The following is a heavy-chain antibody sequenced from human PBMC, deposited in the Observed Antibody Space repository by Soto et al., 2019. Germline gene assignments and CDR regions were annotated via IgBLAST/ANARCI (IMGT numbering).Heavy chain of an antibody. J-gene: IGHJ5*02. CDR2: IIPIFGTA. CDR1: GGTFSSYA. CDR3: ARGGPFITGTGVGFDP. V-gene: IGHV1-69*06. D-gene: IGHD1-7*01. Sequence: QVQLVQSGAEVKKPGSSVRVSCKASGGTFSSYAISWVRQAPGQGLEWMGGIIPIFGTANYAQKFQGRVTITADKSTSTAYMELSSLRSEDTAVYNCARGGPFITGTGVGFDPWGQGTLVTVSS.